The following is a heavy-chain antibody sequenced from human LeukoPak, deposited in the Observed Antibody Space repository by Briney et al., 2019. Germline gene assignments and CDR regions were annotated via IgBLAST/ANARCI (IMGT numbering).Heavy chain of an antibody. V-gene: IGHV1-2*06. J-gene: IGHJ5*02. Sequence: GASVKVSCKASGYTFTGYYMHWVRQAPGQGLEWMGRINPNSGGTNYAQKFQGRVTMTRDTSISPAYMELSRLRSDDTAVYYCARDGKQLVGYWFDPWGQGTLVTVSS. CDR2: INPNSGGT. CDR3: ARDGKQLVGYWFDP. D-gene: IGHD6-6*01. CDR1: GYTFTGYY.